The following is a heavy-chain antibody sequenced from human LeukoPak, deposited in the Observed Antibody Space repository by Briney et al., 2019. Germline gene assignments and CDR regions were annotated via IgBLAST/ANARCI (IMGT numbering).Heavy chain of an antibody. CDR1: GGTFSSYA. CDR2: INPSGGST. Sequence: AASVKVSCKASGGTFSSYAISWVRQAPGQGLEWMGIINPSGGSTSYAQKFQGRVTMTRDTSTSTVYMELSSLRSEDTAVYYCARAGDYGDCLDYWGQGTLVTVSS. J-gene: IGHJ4*02. D-gene: IGHD4-17*01. CDR3: ARAGDYGDCLDY. V-gene: IGHV1-46*03.